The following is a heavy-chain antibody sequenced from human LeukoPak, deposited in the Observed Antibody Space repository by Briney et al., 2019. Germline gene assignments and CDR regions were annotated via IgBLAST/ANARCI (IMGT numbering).Heavy chain of an antibody. Sequence: SLKDSCKASGGTVSSYTISWGRQAPGQRLESMGGSIPIFGTANYAQKFQGRVTITTDECTSPAYMELSSLRSEDTAVYYCARASERYQLLPPYYYYYMDVWGNGTTVTVSS. CDR2: SIPIFGTA. D-gene: IGHD2-2*01. V-gene: IGHV1-69*05. J-gene: IGHJ6*03. CDR1: GGTVSSYT. CDR3: ARASERYQLLPPYYYYYMDV.